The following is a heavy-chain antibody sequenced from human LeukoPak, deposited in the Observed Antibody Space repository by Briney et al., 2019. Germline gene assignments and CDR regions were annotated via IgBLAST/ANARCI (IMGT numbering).Heavy chain of an antibody. CDR2: IIPIFGTA. D-gene: IGHD1-26*01. Sequence: ASVKVSCKASGGTFSSYAISWVRLAPGQGLEWMGGIIPIFGTANYAQKFQGRVTITTDESTSTAYMELSSLRSEDTAVYYCARAFVGATPGYYYYYMDVWGKGTTVTVSS. CDR1: GGTFSSYA. CDR3: ARAFVGATPGYYYYYMDV. V-gene: IGHV1-69*05. J-gene: IGHJ6*03.